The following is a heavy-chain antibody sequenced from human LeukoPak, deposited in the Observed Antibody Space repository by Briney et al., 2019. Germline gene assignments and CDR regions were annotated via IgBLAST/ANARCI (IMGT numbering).Heavy chain of an antibody. CDR2: IYYSGST. Sequence: SETLSLTCTVSGGSISSYYWSWIRQPPGKGLERIGYIYYSGSTNYNPSLKSRVTISVDTSKNQFSLKLSSVTAADTAVYYCARHAYGDHFDYWGQGTLVTVSS. J-gene: IGHJ4*02. CDR1: GGSISSYY. CDR3: ARHAYGDHFDY. V-gene: IGHV4-59*08. D-gene: IGHD4-17*01.